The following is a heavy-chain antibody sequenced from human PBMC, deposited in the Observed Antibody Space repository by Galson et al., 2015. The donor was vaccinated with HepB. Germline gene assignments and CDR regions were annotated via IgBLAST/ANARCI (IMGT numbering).Heavy chain of an antibody. Sequence: SLRLSCAASVFTFGSYTMNWFRQAPGKGLEWLSCISSKSTYIYYADSVKGRFTISRDNARDSLYLQMTSLRADDTAVYYCARSSFFGETHDLSEADYWGQGTLVAVSS. J-gene: IGHJ4*02. CDR3: ARSSFFGETHDLSEADY. CDR1: VFTFGSYT. V-gene: IGHV3-21*01. D-gene: IGHD3-10*01. CDR2: ISSKSTYI.